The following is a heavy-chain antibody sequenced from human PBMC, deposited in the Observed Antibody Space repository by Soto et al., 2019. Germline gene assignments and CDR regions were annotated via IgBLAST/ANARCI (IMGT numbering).Heavy chain of an antibody. CDR1: GFPFSNHA. Sequence: GGSLRLSCSASGFPFSNHAMHWVRQAPGKGLEYVSAINYNGGTTYYVDSVKGRFTISRDNSKNTLYLQMSSLKVEDTAMYHCVTSGGIEARKLDHWGQGTLVTVSS. D-gene: IGHD6-6*01. V-gene: IGHV3-64D*06. J-gene: IGHJ4*02. CDR2: INYNGGTT. CDR3: VTSGGIEARKLDH.